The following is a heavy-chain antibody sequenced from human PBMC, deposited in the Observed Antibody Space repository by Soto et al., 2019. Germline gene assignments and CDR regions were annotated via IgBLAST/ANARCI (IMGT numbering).Heavy chain of an antibody. V-gene: IGHV1-18*01. J-gene: IGHJ4*02. CDR2: ISPYNGNT. D-gene: IGHD3-10*01. CDR1: GYTFTTYG. Sequence: ASVKVSCKASGYTFTTYGLSWVRQAPGQGLEWMGWISPYNGNTKYGQKLQGRVTMTTDTSTNTAYMELTSLGSDDTAVYYCARVYGPLYFDYWGQGTLVTVSS. CDR3: ARVYGPLYFDY.